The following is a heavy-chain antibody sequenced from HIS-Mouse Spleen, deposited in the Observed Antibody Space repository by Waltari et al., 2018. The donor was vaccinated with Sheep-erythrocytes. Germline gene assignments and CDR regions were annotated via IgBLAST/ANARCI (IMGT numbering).Heavy chain of an antibody. V-gene: IGHV1-69*04. Sequence: QVQLVQSGAEVKKPGSSVKVSCKASGGTFSSYAISWVRQAPGQGLEWMGSIIPILGIANYEQKFQGRVTITADKSTSTAYMELSSLRSEDTAVYYCAQTGATTPHFDYWGQGTLVTVSS. D-gene: IGHD1-26*01. CDR1: GGTFSSYA. CDR2: IIPILGIA. J-gene: IGHJ4*02. CDR3: AQTGATTPHFDY.